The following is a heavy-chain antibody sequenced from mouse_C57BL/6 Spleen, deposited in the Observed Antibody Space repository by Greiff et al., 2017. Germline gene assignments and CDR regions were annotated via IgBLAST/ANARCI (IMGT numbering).Heavy chain of an antibody. D-gene: IGHD1-1*01. Sequence: EVQLQQSGAELVRPGASVTLSCTASGFNIKDDYMHWVKQRPEQGLEWIGWIDPENGDTKYASKFQGKATITADTSSNTAYLQLSSLTSEDTAVYYCTTGITTVVKRYAMDYWGQGTSVTVSS. V-gene: IGHV14-4*01. CDR2: IDPENGDT. CDR1: GFNIKDDY. J-gene: IGHJ4*01. CDR3: TTGITTVVKRYAMDY.